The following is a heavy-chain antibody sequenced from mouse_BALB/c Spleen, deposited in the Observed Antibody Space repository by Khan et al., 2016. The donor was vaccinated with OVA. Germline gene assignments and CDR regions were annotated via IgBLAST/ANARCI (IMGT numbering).Heavy chain of an antibody. D-gene: IGHD1-1*01. Sequence: EVQLVESGAGLVKPSQSLSLTCTVTGYSITSDYAWDWIRQFPGNKLEWMGYISYGGSTNYNQYFKSRIPITRDTSKNTSFLQLNSVTTEDTATYYCARKNYYGYAMDYWVQGTSVTVSS. CDR1: GYSITSDYA. V-gene: IGHV3-2*02. CDR2: ISYGGST. J-gene: IGHJ4*01. CDR3: ARKNYYGYAMDY.